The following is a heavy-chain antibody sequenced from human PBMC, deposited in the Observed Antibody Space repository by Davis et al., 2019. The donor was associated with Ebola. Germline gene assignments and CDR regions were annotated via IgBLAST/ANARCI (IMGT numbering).Heavy chain of an antibody. CDR2: IYYTGST. Sequence: MPSETLSLTCTVSGGSISSSSYYWGWIRQPPGKGLEWIGSIYYTGSTYYNPSLKSPVTISVDTSKNQLSLKLSSVTAADTAFYYCARHSNPYSSSWNENWFDPWGQGTLVTVSS. J-gene: IGHJ5*02. CDR1: GGSISSSSYY. CDR3: ARHSNPYSSSWNENWFDP. V-gene: IGHV4-39*01. D-gene: IGHD6-13*01.